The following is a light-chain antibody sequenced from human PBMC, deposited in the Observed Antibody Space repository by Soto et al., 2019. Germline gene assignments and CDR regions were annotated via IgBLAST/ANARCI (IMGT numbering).Light chain of an antibody. CDR2: ATS. CDR3: LQHDTYPWT. J-gene: IGKJ1*01. V-gene: IGKV1-17*01. Sequence: IQMTQSPSSLSASVGDRVTITCRASQGIGKDLGWYQQKPGKAPRRLIYATSKLQSGVPSRFGGSGSGTEFTLTISSLQPEDFATYYCLQHDTYPWTLGQGTKVDMK. CDR1: QGIGKD.